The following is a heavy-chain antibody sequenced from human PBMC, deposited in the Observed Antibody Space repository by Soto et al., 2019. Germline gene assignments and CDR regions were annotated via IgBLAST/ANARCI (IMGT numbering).Heavy chain of an antibody. CDR1: GFTFSNYC. CDR3: AKD. CDR2: ISYHGIYT. Sequence: TGGSLRLSCVASGFTFSNYCIHWVRRAPCKGLEWLADISYHGIYTFYSDSVKGRFTISRDNSRNSLFLQMDSLSPDDTAVYYCAKDRGKG. V-gene: IGHV3-30*18. J-gene: IGHJ6*03.